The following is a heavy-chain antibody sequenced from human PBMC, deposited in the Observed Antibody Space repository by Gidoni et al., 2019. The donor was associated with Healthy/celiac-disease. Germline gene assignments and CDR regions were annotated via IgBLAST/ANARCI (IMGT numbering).Heavy chain of an antibody. J-gene: IGHJ4*02. CDR2: IYSGGST. D-gene: IGHD6-19*01. CDR3: AREVAVAGVQYYFDY. V-gene: IGHV3-53*01. Sequence: QAPGKGLEWVSVIYSGGSTYYADSVKGRFTISRDNSKNTLYLQMNSLRAEDTAVYYCAREVAVAGVQYYFDYWGQGTLVTVSS.